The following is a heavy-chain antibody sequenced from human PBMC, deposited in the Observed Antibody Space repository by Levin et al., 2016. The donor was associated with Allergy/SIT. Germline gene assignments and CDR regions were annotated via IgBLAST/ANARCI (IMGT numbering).Heavy chain of an antibody. CDR2: IYPGDSDT. D-gene: IGHD3-10*01. CDR3: ARLTMVRGYYFDY. J-gene: IGHJ4*02. V-gene: IGHV5-51*01. Sequence: KVSCKGSGYSFTSYWIGWVRQMPGKGLEWMGIIYPGDSDTRYSPSFQGQVTISADKSISTAYLQWSSLKASDTAMYYCARLTMVRGYYFDYWGQGTLVTVSS. CDR1: GYSFTSYW.